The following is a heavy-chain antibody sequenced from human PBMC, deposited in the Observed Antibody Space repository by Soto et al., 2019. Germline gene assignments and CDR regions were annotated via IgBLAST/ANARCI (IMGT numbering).Heavy chain of an antibody. D-gene: IGHD4-17*01. Sequence: QVQLQQWGAGLLKPSETLSLTCAVYGGSFSGYYWSWIRQPPGKGLEWIGEINHSVSTNYNPSLESRVTISVDTSKNQFSLKLSSVTAADTAVYYCARGRRAVTTLIDYWGQGTLVTVSS. CDR1: GGSFSGYY. V-gene: IGHV4-34*01. J-gene: IGHJ4*02. CDR3: ARGRRAVTTLIDY. CDR2: INHSVST.